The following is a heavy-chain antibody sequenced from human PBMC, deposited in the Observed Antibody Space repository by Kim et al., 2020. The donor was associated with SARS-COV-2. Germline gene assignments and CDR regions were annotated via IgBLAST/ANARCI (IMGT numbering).Heavy chain of an antibody. D-gene: IGHD2-15*01. CDR2: ISGDGGST. CDR3: AKDPRRCSGDSCYSGPGRL. V-gene: IGHV3-43*02. J-gene: IGHJ4*02. CDR1: GFNFDDFA. Sequence: GGSLRLSCVASGFNFDDFAMHWVRQTPGKGLEWVSLISGDGGSTYYADSVKGRFTISRDNSKNSLYLQMNSLRTEDSAFYYCAKDPRRCSGDSCYSGPGRLWGQGRLVPVSS.